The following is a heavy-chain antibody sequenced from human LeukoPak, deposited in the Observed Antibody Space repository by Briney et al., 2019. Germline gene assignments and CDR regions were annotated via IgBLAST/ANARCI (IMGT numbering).Heavy chain of an antibody. CDR2: ISGSGGST. CDR3: AKVPGDDGSGTDY. J-gene: IGHJ4*02. Sequence: GGSLRLSCAASGFTFSSYAMSWVRQAPGKGLGWVSAISGSGGSTYYADSVKGRFTISRDNSKNTLYLQMNSLRAEDTAVYYCAKVPGDDGSGTDYWGQGTLVTVSS. CDR1: GFTFSSYA. D-gene: IGHD3-10*01. V-gene: IGHV3-23*01.